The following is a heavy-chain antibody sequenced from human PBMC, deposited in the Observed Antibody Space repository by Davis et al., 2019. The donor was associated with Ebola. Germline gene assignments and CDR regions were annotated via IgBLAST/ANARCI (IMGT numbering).Heavy chain of an antibody. J-gene: IGHJ4*02. CDR1: GGTFSSYA. V-gene: IGHV1-69*10. D-gene: IGHD3-22*01. CDR3: ARVSYDSSGYYLQYYFDY. Sequence: SVKVSCKASGGTFSSYAINWVRQAPGQGLEWMGWISAYNGNTNYAQKFQGRVTITADKSTSTAYMELSSLRSEDTAVYYCARVSYDSSGYYLQYYFDYWGQGTLVTVSS. CDR2: ISAYNGNT.